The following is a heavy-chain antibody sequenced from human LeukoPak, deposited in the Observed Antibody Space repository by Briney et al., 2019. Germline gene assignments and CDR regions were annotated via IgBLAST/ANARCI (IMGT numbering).Heavy chain of an antibody. J-gene: IGHJ4*02. D-gene: IGHD6-13*01. V-gene: IGHV4-59*12. CDR1: GVSISSYY. Sequence: SETLSLTCTVSGVSISSYYWSWIRQPPGKGLEWVGYIYYSGSTNYNPSLKSRVTISVDTSKNQFSLKLSSVTAADTAVYYCARGYSSSPDYWGQGTLVTVSS. CDR2: IYYSGST. CDR3: ARGYSSSPDY.